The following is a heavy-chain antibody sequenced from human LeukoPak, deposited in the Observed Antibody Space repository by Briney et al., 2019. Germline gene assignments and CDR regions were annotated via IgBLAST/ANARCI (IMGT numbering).Heavy chain of an antibody. CDR1: GFTFSSYG. D-gene: IGHD2-2*01. CDR3: ARDADEYCSSTTCRGGSFDI. Sequence: GGSLRLSCAASGFTFSSYGMHWVRQAPGKGLEWVAVIWCDGSNKYYADSVKGRFTISRDNSKNTLYLQMNSLRAEDTAVYYCARDADEYCSSTTCRGGSFDIWGQGTMVTVSS. V-gene: IGHV3-33*01. CDR2: IWCDGSNK. J-gene: IGHJ3*02.